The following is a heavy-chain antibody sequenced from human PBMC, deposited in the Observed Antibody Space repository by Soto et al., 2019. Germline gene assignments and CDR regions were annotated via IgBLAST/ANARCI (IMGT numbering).Heavy chain of an antibody. J-gene: IGHJ4*01. V-gene: IGHV4-39*01. Sequence: RSLTCSVSGASISSPDHPWDWIRQPPGRGLEWIGNVYFTGVTSYNPSLRNRVTISVDTSTSQFSLTLSSVTAADTALYFCARHXSEPPGDMVRGPYYFDDWGHGILVTVSS. CDR2: VYFTGVT. CDR1: GASISSPDHP. CDR3: ARHXSEPPGDMVRGPYYFDD. D-gene: IGHD3-10*01.